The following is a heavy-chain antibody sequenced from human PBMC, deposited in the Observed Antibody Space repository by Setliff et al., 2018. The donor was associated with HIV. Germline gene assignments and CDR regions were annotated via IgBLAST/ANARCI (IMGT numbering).Heavy chain of an antibody. J-gene: IGHJ4*02. CDR1: GYTFIDYY. Sequence: ASVKVSCKASGYTFIDYYIHWVRQAPGRGLEWMGVINPSVGTTRYAHKFQGRVTMTRDTSTSTVYMELSSLRSEDTAVYYCARVRLGYNDLTPPRYTHALGYWGQGTLVTVSS. CDR3: ARVRLGYNDLTPPRYTHALGY. D-gene: IGHD6-25*01. V-gene: IGHV1-46*01. CDR2: INPSVGTT.